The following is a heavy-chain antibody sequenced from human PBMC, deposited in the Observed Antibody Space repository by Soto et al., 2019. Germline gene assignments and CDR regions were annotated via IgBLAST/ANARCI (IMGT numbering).Heavy chain of an antibody. V-gene: IGHV1-18*04. CDR1: GYTFTSYG. J-gene: IGHJ4*02. CDR3: ARDQAAACTVDY. Sequence: QVQLVQSGAEVKKPGASVKVSCKASGYTFTSYGVTWVRQAPGQGLEWMGWISTYNGNTNYAQKFQGRVTMITDTSTSTAYMELRSLRSDDTAVYYCARDQAAACTVDYWGQGTLVTVSS. D-gene: IGHD6-13*01. CDR2: ISTYNGNT.